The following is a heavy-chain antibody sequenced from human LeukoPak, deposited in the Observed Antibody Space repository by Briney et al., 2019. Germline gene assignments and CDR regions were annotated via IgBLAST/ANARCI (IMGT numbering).Heavy chain of an antibody. J-gene: IGHJ4*02. CDR3: ARGGDYYYDSSGYYSPVDY. CDR2: ISYGGSNK. Sequence: GRSLRLSCAASGFTFSSYAMQWVRQAPGKGLECVAFISYGGSNKYYTDSVKGRFTISRDNSKNTMYLKMNSLRAEDTAVYYCARGGDYYYDSSGYYSPVDYWGQGTLVTASS. V-gene: IGHV3-30*04. CDR1: GFTFSSYA. D-gene: IGHD3-22*01.